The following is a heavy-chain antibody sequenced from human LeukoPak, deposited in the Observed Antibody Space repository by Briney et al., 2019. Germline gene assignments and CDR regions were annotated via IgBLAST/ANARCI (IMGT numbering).Heavy chain of an antibody. CDR1: GGSISSGGYS. CDR3: ARRSPSYSSSWYYFDY. CDR2: IYYSGST. J-gene: IGHJ4*02. V-gene: IGHV4-61*08. D-gene: IGHD6-13*01. Sequence: SETLSLTCTVSGGSISSGGYSWSWIRQHPGKGLEWIGYIYYSGSTNYNPSLKSRVTISVDTSKNQFSLKLSSVTAADTAVYYCARRSPSYSSSWYYFDYWGQGTLVTVSS.